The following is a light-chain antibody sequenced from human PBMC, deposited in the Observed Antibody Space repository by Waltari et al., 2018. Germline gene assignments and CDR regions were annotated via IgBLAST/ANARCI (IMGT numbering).Light chain of an antibody. CDR2: AVS. CDR3: SSYAGSSKGV. V-gene: IGLV2-23*02. Sequence: QSALTQPASVSGSPGQSITLSRTGTSSDVGNYKRVPRYQQHPGKTPKRMIYAVSKRPSGVSDRFSGSKSGDMASLTISGLQPEDEAEYFCSSYAGSSKGVFGGGTKVTVL. CDR1: SSDVGNYKR. J-gene: IGLJ2*01.